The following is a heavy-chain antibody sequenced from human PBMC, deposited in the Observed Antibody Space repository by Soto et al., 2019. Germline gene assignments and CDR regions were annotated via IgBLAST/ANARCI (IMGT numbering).Heavy chain of an antibody. CDR1: GYTFTNYW. J-gene: IGHJ5*02. Sequence: PGESLKISCETSGYTFTNYWIGWVRQMPGKGLEWMGLIYPGDSDTRYSPSFQGQVTISADKFISTAYLQWSRLRASDTAVYYCARLPVGENRSWFDPWGQGTLLTVAS. CDR2: IYPGDSDT. CDR3: ARLPVGENRSWFDP. V-gene: IGHV5-51*01.